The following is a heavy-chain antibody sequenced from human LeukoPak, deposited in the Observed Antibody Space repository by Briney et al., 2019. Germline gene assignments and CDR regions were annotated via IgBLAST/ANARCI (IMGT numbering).Heavy chain of an antibody. D-gene: IGHD2-21*01. CDR1: GVSMTSSY. Sequence: PSETLSLTCSVSGVSMTSSYWSWIRQPPGKGLEWIGYIYYTGVINYHPSLTGRVTISLDTSKSQFALALTSMTAADTAGYYCVRGERWGGDSSSLQQWGQGTLVSVSS. CDR3: VRGERWGGDSSSLQQ. J-gene: IGHJ1*01. V-gene: IGHV4-59*01. CDR2: IYYTGVI.